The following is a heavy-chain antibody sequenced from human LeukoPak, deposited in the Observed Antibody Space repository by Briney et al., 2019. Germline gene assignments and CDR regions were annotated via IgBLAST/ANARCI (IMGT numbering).Heavy chain of an antibody. J-gene: IGHJ6*04. Sequence: PGGSLRLSCAASGFTFDDYGMSWVRQAPGKGLEWVSDINWNGGSTGYADSVKGRFTISRDNAKNSLYLQMNSLRAEDTAVYYCAELGITMIGGVWGKGTTVTTSS. CDR3: AELGITMIGGV. V-gene: IGHV3-20*04. D-gene: IGHD3-10*02. CDR2: INWNGGST. CDR1: GFTFDDYG.